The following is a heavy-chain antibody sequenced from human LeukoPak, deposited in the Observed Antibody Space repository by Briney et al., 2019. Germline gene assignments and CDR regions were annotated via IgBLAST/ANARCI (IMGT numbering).Heavy chain of an antibody. CDR3: ARDVPREYYYDSSGHWDY. D-gene: IGHD3-22*01. V-gene: IGHV1-69*05. CDR1: GYTFSSYA. J-gene: IGHJ4*01. Sequence: GASVKVSCKASGYTFSSYAISWVRQAPGQGLEWMGRIIPIFGTANYAQKFQGRVTITTDESTSTAYMELSSLRSEDTAVYYCARDVPREYYYDSSGHWDYWGQGTLVTVSS. CDR2: IIPIFGTA.